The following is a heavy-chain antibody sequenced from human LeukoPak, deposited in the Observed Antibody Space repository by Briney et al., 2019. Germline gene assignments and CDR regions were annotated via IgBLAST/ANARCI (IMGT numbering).Heavy chain of an antibody. V-gene: IGHV4-59*01. CDR2: IYYSGST. CDR1: GGSLGSYY. J-gene: IGHJ3*02. Sequence: SETLSLTCTVVGGSLGSYYWSWNRQPPGKGLEWIGYIYYSGSTNYNPSLKSRVTISVDTSKNQFSLKLSSVTAADTAVSYCARQYSYGYTDAFDIWGQGTMVTVSS. CDR3: ARQYSYGYTDAFDI. D-gene: IGHD5-18*01.